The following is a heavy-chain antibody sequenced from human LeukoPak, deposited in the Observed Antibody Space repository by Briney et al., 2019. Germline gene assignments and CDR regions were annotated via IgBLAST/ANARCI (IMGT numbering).Heavy chain of an antibody. J-gene: IGHJ4*02. CDR3: ARASGSGSHYPFDY. CDR1: GFTFSSYW. Sequence: GGSLRLSCAASGFTFSSYWMHWVRQAPGKGLVWVSHIRSDGSSKNYADSVKGRFTISRDNAKSTLYLQMNSLRAGDTAVYYCARASGSGSHYPFDYWGQGTLVTVSS. D-gene: IGHD3-10*01. CDR2: IRSDGSSK. V-gene: IGHV3-74*01.